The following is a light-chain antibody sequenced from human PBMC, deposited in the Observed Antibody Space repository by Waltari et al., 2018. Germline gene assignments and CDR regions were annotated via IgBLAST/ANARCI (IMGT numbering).Light chain of an antibody. J-gene: IGKJ3*01. CDR2: DAS. CDR1: QAITQY. CDR3: QRYDNLPIFA. Sequence: DIQMTQSPSSLSASVGDSVTITCQAGQAITQYLNWYQQKPGEAPQLLIHDASNLDPGVPSRFSGSQSGTHFTFTISSLQPEDVATYYCQRYDNLPIFAFGPGTKVNIK. V-gene: IGKV1-33*01.